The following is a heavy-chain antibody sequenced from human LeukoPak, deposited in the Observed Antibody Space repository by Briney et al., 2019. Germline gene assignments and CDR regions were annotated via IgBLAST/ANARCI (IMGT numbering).Heavy chain of an antibody. D-gene: IGHD1-26*01. CDR2: IYYSGST. V-gene: IGHV4-61*01. CDR3: ARGPSQAWGSYYYFDY. J-gene: IGHJ4*02. CDR1: GGSVSSGSYY. Sequence: SEPLSLTCTVSGGSVSSGSYYWSWIRQPPGQGLGWIGYIYYSGSTNYNPSLKSRVTISVDTSKNQFSLKLSSVTAADTAVYYCARGPSQAWGSYYYFDYWGQGTLVTVSS.